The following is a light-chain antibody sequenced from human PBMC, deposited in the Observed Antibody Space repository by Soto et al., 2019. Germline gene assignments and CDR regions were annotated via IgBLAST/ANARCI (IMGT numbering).Light chain of an antibody. CDR1: SSDVGAYNY. CDR3: SSYAGSNNV. Sequence: QSVLTQPASVSGSPGQSITISCTGTSSDVGAYNYVSWYQQHPGKAPKLMIYEVSKRPSGVPDRFSGSKSGNTASLTVSGLQAEDEADYYCSSYAGSNNVFGTGTKVTVL. V-gene: IGLV2-8*01. CDR2: EVS. J-gene: IGLJ1*01.